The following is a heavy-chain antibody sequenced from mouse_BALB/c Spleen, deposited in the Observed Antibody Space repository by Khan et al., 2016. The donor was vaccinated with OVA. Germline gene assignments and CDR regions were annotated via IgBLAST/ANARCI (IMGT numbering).Heavy chain of an antibody. Sequence: VQLKESGPELVKPGASVKIPCKASGYTFTDYNMDWVKQSHGKSLEWIGDITPNNGGTNYNQKFKGKATLTVDKSSSTAYMELRSLTSEDTAVYCCAGGGFGSPFAYWGQGTLVTVSA. CDR2: ITPNNGGT. V-gene: IGHV1-18*01. D-gene: IGHD1-1*01. CDR3: AGGGFGSPFAY. J-gene: IGHJ3*01. CDR1: GYTFTDYN.